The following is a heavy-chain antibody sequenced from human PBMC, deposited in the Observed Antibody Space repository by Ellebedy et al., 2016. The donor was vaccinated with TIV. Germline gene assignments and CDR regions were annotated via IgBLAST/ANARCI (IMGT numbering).Heavy chain of an antibody. Sequence: GESLKISCAASGFTFSSYAMHWVHQAPGKGLEWVAVISYDGSNKYYADSVKGRFTISRDNSKNTLYLQMNSLRAEDTAVYYCARDVYGMDVWGQGTTVTVSS. V-gene: IGHV3-30-3*01. CDR1: GFTFSSYA. CDR3: ARDVYGMDV. CDR2: ISYDGSNK. J-gene: IGHJ6*02.